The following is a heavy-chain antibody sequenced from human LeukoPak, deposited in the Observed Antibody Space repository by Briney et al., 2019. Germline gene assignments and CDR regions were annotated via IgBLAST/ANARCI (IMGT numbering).Heavy chain of an antibody. CDR1: GGSFSGYY. CDR2: INHSGST. V-gene: IGHV4-34*01. CDR3: ARGLSPSDFDY. Sequence: SETLSLTCAVYGGSFSGYYWSWIRQPPGKGLEWIGEINHSGSTNYNPSLKSRVTILVDTSKNQFSLKLSSVTAADTAVYYCARGLSPSDFDYWGQGTLVTVSS. J-gene: IGHJ4*02. D-gene: IGHD3-10*01.